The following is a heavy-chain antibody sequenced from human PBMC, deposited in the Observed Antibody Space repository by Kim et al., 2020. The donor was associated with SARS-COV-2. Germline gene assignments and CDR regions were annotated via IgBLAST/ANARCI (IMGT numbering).Heavy chain of an antibody. CDR3: ARDNSRRWFDP. CDR2: IYYSGST. V-gene: IGHV4-31*03. J-gene: IGHJ5*02. Sequence: SETLSLTCTVSGGSISSGSYYWTWIRQRPGQGLEWIGYIYYSGSTYYNPSLKSRLTISVDTSKNQFSLNLSSVTAADTAVYYCARDNSRRWFDPWGQGTLVSVSS. D-gene: IGHD6-13*01. CDR1: GGSISSGSYY.